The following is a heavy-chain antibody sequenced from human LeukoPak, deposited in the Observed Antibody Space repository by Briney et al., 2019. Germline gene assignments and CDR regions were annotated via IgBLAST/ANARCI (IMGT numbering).Heavy chain of an antibody. CDR2: LYYSGST. D-gene: IGHD4-17*01. J-gene: IGHJ4*02. CDR3: ARHDGDYAIDY. V-gene: IGHV4-39*07. Sequence: SETLSLTCTVSGGSISSSNYYYGWIRQPPGKGLEWIGSLYYSGSTYYNPSLKSRVTISVDTSKNQFSLKLSSVTAADTAVYYCARHDGDYAIDYWGQGTLVTVSS. CDR1: GGSISSSNYY.